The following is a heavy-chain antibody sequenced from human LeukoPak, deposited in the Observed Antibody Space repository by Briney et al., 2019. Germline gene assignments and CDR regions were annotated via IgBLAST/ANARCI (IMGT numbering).Heavy chain of an antibody. V-gene: IGHV4-59*02. CDR1: GASVTDYY. CDR3: TRGHWGLQS. D-gene: IGHD7-27*01. J-gene: IGHJ5*02. Sequence: TSETLSLTCTASGASVTDYYWSWIRQSPGKGLEWISYIHHSGNSYYNPSLRSRVTTSLDTSKNQFSLNLISVTAADTAVYYCTRGHWGLQSWSQGTLVTVSS. CDR2: IHHSGNS.